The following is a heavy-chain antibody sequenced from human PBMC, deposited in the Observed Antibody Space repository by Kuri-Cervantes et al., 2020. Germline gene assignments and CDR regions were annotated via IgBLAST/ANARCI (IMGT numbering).Heavy chain of an antibody. CDR1: GFTFSSYT. J-gene: IGHJ6*02. CDR3: ARDPGHRNGMDV. V-gene: IGHV3-21*04. Sequence: GGSLRLSCTVSGFTFSSYTMSWVRLAPGKGLEWVSSLGNSHDYIHYADSVKGRFTISRDNSKNTLYLQLNSLRVEDTAIYYCARDPGHRNGMDVWGQGTTVTVSS. CDR2: LGNSHDYI.